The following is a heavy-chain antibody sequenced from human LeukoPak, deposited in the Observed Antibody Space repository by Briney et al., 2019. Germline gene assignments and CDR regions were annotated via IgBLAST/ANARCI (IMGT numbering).Heavy chain of an antibody. Sequence: GGSLRLSCSTSGYRFSNYAMSWVRQAPGKGLEWVSAVTGSGADTYYAGSVQGRFTVSRDNTKNTLFLHMNNLRAEDTAKYYCAFGRDGYAHFLDYWGQGTLVTVSP. D-gene: IGHD5-24*01. V-gene: IGHV3-23*01. CDR3: AFGRDGYAHFLDY. CDR2: VTGSGADT. CDR1: GYRFSNYA. J-gene: IGHJ4*02.